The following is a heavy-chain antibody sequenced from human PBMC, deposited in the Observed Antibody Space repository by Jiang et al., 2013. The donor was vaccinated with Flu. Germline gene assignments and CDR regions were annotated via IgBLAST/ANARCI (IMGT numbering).Heavy chain of an antibody. D-gene: IGHD3-16*01. CDR3: ARDTPRGIGDY. Sequence: SGAEVKKPGASVKVSCKASGYLLSDYGIMWVRQAPGQGLEWMGWISPNIGATNYAQKFQGRVTMTADVATSTTYMELKSLKSDDTAVYYCARDTPRGIGDYWGQGTLVTVSS. CDR2: ISPNIGAT. CDR1: GYLLSDYG. J-gene: IGHJ4*02. V-gene: IGHV1-18*04.